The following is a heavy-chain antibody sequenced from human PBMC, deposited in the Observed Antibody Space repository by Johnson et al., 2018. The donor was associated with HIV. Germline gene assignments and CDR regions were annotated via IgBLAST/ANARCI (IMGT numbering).Heavy chain of an antibody. CDR1: GFSVSSNY. J-gene: IGHJ3*02. CDR2: IGTAGDT. CDR3: ARSRERGDAFDI. D-gene: IGHD1-26*01. V-gene: IGHV3-13*01. Sequence: VQLVESGGGVVRPVGSLRLSCAASGFSVSSNYMSWVRQAPGKGLEWVSAIGTAGDTYYPGSVKGRFTISRENAKNSLYLQMNSLRAGDTAVYYCARSRERGDAFDIWGQGTMVTVSS.